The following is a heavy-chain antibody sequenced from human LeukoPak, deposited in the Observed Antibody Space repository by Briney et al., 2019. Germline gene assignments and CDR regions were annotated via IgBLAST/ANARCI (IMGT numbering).Heavy chain of an antibody. Sequence: GGSQRLSCAASGFTVSSNYMSWVRQAPGKGLEWVSVIYSGGSTYYADSVKGRFTISRDNSKNTLYLQMNSLRAEDTAVYYCASSTYKSGDLPPPFDYWGQGTLVTVSS. D-gene: IGHD2-21*02. CDR1: GFTVSSNY. CDR3: ASSTYKSGDLPPPFDY. CDR2: IYSGGST. V-gene: IGHV3-66*01. J-gene: IGHJ4*02.